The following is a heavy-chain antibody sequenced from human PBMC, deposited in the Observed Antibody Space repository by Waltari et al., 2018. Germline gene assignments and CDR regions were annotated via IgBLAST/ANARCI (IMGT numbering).Heavy chain of an antibody. V-gene: IGHV4-38-2*02. CDR1: GYSISSGYY. J-gene: IGHJ4*02. Sequence: QVQLQESGPGLVKPSETLSLTCTVSGYSISSGYYWGWIRQPPGKGLEWIGSIYHSGRTYANPSLKSRVTISVDTSKNQFSLKLSSVTAADTAVYYCARKTNYYDSSGSPYYFDYWGQGTLVTVSS. CDR3: ARKTNYYDSSGSPYYFDY. CDR2: IYHSGRT. D-gene: IGHD3-22*01.